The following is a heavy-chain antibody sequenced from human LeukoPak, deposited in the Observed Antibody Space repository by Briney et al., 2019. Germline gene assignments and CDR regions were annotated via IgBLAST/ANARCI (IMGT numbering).Heavy chain of an antibody. CDR2: ITSSSTI. Sequence: GGCLRLSCAASGFTFSNYNMNWVRQAPGKGLEWVSHITSSSTIYYADSVKGRFTISRDNAKNSLYLQMNSLRDEDTAVYYCARRFDSWGQGTLVTVSS. CDR1: GFTFSNYN. V-gene: IGHV3-48*02. CDR3: ARRFDS. J-gene: IGHJ4*02.